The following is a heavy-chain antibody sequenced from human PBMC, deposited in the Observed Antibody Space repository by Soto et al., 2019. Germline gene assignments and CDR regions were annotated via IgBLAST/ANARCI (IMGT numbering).Heavy chain of an antibody. J-gene: IGHJ4*02. CDR1: GHSFSSYA. V-gene: IGHV3-23*01. D-gene: IGHD2-15*01. CDR3: AKVIVVVAATPGAY. CDR2: ISGSGGST. Sequence: PWSCMRICRAACGHSFSSYAMSWVRQDPGKGLEWVSAISGSGGSTYYADSVKGRFTISRDNSKNTLYLQMNSLRAEDTAVYYCAKVIVVVAATPGAYWGQGTLVTVSS.